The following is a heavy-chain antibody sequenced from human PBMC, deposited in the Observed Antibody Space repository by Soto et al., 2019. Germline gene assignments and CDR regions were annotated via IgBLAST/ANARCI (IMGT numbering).Heavy chain of an antibody. CDR3: ARHGHTGNWFDP. Sequence: PLEILSLTCTVSGGSISSYYWSWIRQPPGKGLEWIGYIYYSGSTNYNPSLKSRVTISVDTSKNQFSLKLSSVTAADTAVYYCARHGHTGNWFDPWGQGTLVTVSS. J-gene: IGHJ5*02. V-gene: IGHV4-59*08. CDR2: IYYSGST. CDR1: GGSISSYY.